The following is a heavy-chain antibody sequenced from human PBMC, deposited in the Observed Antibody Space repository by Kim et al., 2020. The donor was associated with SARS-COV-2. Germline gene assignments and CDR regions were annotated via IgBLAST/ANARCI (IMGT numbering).Heavy chain of an antibody. V-gene: IGHV4-39*01. CDR2: IYYSGST. D-gene: IGHD3-22*01. J-gene: IGHJ4*02. Sequence: SETLSLTCTVSGGSISSSSYYWGWIRQPPGKGLEWIGSIYYSGSTYYNPSLKSRVTISVDTSKNQFSLKLSSVTAADTAVYYCARLRGGLWYDSSGYYSGIFDYWGQGTLVTVSS. CDR3: ARLRGGLWYDSSGYYSGIFDY. CDR1: GGSISSSSYY.